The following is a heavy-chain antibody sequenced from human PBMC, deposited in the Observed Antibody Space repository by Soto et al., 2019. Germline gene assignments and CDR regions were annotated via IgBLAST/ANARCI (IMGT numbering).Heavy chain of an antibody. V-gene: IGHV5-51*01. CDR1: GYRFTTYW. Sequence: GESLKVSCNGSGYRFTTYWIEWVRQMPGKGLEWVGLIFPGDSTTRFSQSFQGQVTITVDMSISTAYLQWSSLRVSDTAMYYCARQAHQYDTNSCGYWGHGTLVTVAS. J-gene: IGHJ4*01. D-gene: IGHD2-8*01. CDR3: ARQAHQYDTNSCGY. CDR2: IFPGDSTT.